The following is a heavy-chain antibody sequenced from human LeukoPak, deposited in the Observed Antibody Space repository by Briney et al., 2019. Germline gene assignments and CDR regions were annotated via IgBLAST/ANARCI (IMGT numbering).Heavy chain of an antibody. CDR2: INTNTGNP. V-gene: IGHV7-4-1*02. D-gene: IGHD3-16*01. J-gene: IGHJ6*03. CDR3: ARQLGKFSPHYYYYMDV. Sequence: ASVKVSCKASGYTFTSYAMNWVRQAPGQGLEWMGWINTNTGNPTYAQGFTGRFVFSLDTSVNTAYLQISSLKAEDTAVYYCARQLGKFSPHYYYYMDVWGKGTTVTISS. CDR1: GYTFTSYA.